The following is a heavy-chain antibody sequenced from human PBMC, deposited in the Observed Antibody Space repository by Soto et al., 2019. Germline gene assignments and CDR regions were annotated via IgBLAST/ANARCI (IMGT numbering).Heavy chain of an antibody. V-gene: IGHV3-30*18. Sequence: QVQLVESGGGVVQPGRSLRLSCAASGFTFSTCGMHWVRQAPGKGLEWVALTSYHGNKEYYADSVKGRFTISRDNSKNTLYLQMNSLRAEDTAVYYCAKDRGCGGYEVWYFELWGRGTLVTVSS. CDR1: GFTFSTCG. D-gene: IGHD5-12*01. CDR2: TSYHGNKE. J-gene: IGHJ2*01. CDR3: AKDRGCGGYEVWYFEL.